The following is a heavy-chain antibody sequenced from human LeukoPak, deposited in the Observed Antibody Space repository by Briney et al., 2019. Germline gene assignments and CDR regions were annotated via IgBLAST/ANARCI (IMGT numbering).Heavy chain of an antibody. Sequence: ASVKVSCKASGHTFIGYNMHWVRQAPGQGLEWMGWINAYNGNTNYAQKLQGRVTMTTDTSTSTAYMELRNLRSDDTAVYYCARGGPAARLITFGGVTDYWGQGTLVTVSS. CDR1: GHTFIGYN. CDR3: ARGGPAARLITFGGVTDY. V-gene: IGHV1-18*04. CDR2: INAYNGNT. J-gene: IGHJ4*02. D-gene: IGHD3-16*01.